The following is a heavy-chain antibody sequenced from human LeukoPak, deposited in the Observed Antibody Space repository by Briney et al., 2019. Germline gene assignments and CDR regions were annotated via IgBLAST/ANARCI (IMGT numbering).Heavy chain of an antibody. D-gene: IGHD2-2*01. J-gene: IGHJ5*02. Sequence: SETLSLTCTVSGGSISSNNFYWSWIRQPPGKGLEWIGHIYYSGSTYYNPSLKSRVSISVDTPKNQFSLKLSSVTAADTAVYYCVGDALYSSTWYPGPWGQGTLVTVSS. V-gene: IGHV4-30-4*01. CDR3: VGDALYSSTWYPGP. CDR2: IYYSGST. CDR1: GGSISSNNFY.